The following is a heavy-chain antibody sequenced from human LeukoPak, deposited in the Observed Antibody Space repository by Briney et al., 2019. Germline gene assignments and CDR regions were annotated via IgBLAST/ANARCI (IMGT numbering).Heavy chain of an antibody. CDR3: AREREGHAFDI. V-gene: IGHV1-69*04. CDR1: GGSFNSYV. CDR2: IIPILNVA. Sequence: ASVKVSCKASGGSFNSYVITWVRQAPGQGLEWMGRIIPILNVANFAQKFQGRVTITADKSTNTAHMELSSLRSEDTAVYYCAREREGHAFDIWGQGTMVTVSS. J-gene: IGHJ3*02.